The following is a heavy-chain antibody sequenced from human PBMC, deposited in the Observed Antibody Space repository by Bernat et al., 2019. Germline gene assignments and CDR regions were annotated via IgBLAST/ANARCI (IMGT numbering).Heavy chain of an antibody. CDR3: TRHLPSGIEAGATEVFWDY. CDR2: IRGKADNYAT. CDR1: GFTFSGCP. J-gene: IGHJ4*02. Sequence: EVQLVESGGGLVQPGGSLKLSCAASGFTFSGCPMHWVRQASGKGLEWVGRIRGKADNYATAYAASVKGRFTISRDDSKNTAYLQMNSLKTEDTAVYYCTRHLPSGIEAGATEVFWDYWGQGTLVTVSS. V-gene: IGHV3-73*02. D-gene: IGHD6-25*01.